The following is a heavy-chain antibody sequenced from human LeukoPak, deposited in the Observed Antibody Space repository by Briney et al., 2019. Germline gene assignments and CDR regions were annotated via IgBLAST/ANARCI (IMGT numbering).Heavy chain of an antibody. CDR3: ARGDIVVVPAAFDY. Sequence: ASVKVSCTASGYTFTGYYMHWVRQAPGQGLEWMGWINPNSGGTNYAQKFQGRVTMTRDTSISTAYMELSRLRSDDTAVYYCARGDIVVVPAAFDYWGQGTLVTVSS. CDR2: INPNSGGT. D-gene: IGHD2-2*01. J-gene: IGHJ4*02. CDR1: GYTFTGYY. V-gene: IGHV1-2*02.